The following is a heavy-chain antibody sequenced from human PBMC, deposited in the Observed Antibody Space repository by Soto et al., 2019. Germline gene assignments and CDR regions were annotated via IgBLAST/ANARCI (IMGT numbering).Heavy chain of an antibody. J-gene: IGHJ5*02. Sequence: VQLVESGGGLVQPGRSLRLSCAAFGFTFDDYAMHWVRQAPGKGLEWVSGISWNRASIGYADSVKGRFTISRDNTKNSLFLEMNSLRPEDTALYYCAKGTGAAADNNYFDPWGQGTLVTVSS. D-gene: IGHD6-13*01. CDR2: ISWNRASI. CDR3: AKGTGAAADNNYFDP. V-gene: IGHV3-9*01. CDR1: GFTFDDYA.